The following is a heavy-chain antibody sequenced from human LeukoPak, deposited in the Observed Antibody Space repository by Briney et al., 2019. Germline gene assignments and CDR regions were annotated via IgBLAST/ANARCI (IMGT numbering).Heavy chain of an antibody. CDR1: GGSISSYY. V-gene: IGHV4-4*07. CDR3: ARDSGWYSHHYYMDV. D-gene: IGHD6-19*01. CDR2: IYTSGST. J-gene: IGHJ6*03. Sequence: SETLSLTCTVSGGSISSYYWSWLRQPAGKGLEWIGRIYTSGSTNYNPSLKSRVTMSVDTSKNQFSLKLSSVTAADTAVYYCARDSGWYSHHYYMDVWGKGTTVTVSS.